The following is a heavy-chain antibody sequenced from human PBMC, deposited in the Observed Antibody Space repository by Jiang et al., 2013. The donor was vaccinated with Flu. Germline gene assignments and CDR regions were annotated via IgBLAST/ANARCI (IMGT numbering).Heavy chain of an antibody. CDR2: IYYSGST. CDR1: GGSISSSSYY. D-gene: IGHD6-19*01. V-gene: IGHV4-39*01. Sequence: LLKPSETLSLTCTVSGGSISSSSYYWGWIRQPPGKGLEWIGGIYYSGSTYYNPSLKSRVTISVDTSKNQFSLKLSSVTAADTAVYYCARRAEQKRGWYYFDYWGQGTLVTVSS. CDR3: ARRAEQKRGWYYFDY. J-gene: IGHJ4*02.